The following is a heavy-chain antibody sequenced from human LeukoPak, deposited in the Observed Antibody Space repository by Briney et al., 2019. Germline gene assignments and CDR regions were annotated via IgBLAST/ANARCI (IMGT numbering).Heavy chain of an antibody. J-gene: IGHJ3*02. CDR2: IKQDGSEK. D-gene: IGHD4/OR15-4a*01. CDR1: GFTFSSYW. CDR3: AKVSLNMVNDAFDI. V-gene: IGHV3-7*01. Sequence: GGSLRLSCAASGFTFSSYWMNWVRQAPGKELEWVANIKQDGSEKNYVDSVKGRFTISRDNSKNTLYLQMNGLRAEDTAMYYCAKVSLNMVNDAFDIWGQGTMVSVSS.